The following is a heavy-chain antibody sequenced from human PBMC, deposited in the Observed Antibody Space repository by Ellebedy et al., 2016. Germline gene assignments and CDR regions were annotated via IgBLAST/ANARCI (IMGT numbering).Heavy chain of an antibody. CDR3: VKFAPIGGDLSVPVYDL. D-gene: IGHD3-16*02. Sequence: GGSLRLSXAASGFTFSSYAMGWVRQAPGEGLESVSGITGSAGSTSYADSVKGRFTISRDNSKKTLYLQIDSLRTEDTAVYYCVKFAPIGGDLSVPVYDLWGQGTLVTVSS. CDR1: GFTFSSYA. CDR2: ITGSAGST. J-gene: IGHJ5*02. V-gene: IGHV3-23*01.